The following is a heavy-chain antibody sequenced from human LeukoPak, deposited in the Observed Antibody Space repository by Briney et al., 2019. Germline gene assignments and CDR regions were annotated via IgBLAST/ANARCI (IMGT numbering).Heavy chain of an antibody. D-gene: IGHD3-3*01. CDR3: ARAGYYDFWSGYQYYYYYMDV. CDR1: GYTFTGYY. Sequence: ASVKVSCKASGYTFTGYYMHWVRQAPGQGLELMGWINPNCGGTNYAQKFQGRVTMTRDTSISTAYMELSRLRSDDTAVYYCARAGYYDFWSGYQYYYYYMDVWGKGTTVTVSS. J-gene: IGHJ6*03. V-gene: IGHV1-2*02. CDR2: INPNCGGT.